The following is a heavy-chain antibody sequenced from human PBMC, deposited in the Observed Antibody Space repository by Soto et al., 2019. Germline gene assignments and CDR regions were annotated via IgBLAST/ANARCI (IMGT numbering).Heavy chain of an antibody. CDR3: ARDAYSGYGYFDY. V-gene: IGHV3-21*01. Sequence: VSGGGLVKPGGSLGLSCAASGVTFSSYSMNWVRQAPGKGLEWVSSISSSSSYIYYADSVKGRFTISRDNAKNSLYLQMNSLRAEDTAVYYCARDAYSGYGYFDYWGQGTLVTVSS. CDR1: GVTFSSYS. D-gene: IGHD5-12*01. J-gene: IGHJ4*02. CDR2: ISSSSSYI.